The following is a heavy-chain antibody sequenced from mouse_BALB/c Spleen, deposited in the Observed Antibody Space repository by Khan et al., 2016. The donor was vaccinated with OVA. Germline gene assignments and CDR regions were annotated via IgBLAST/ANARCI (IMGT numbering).Heavy chain of an antibody. CDR1: GFNIKDYY. Sequence: VQLQQSGTEFVRPGALVKLSCKATGFNIKDYYMHWVKQRPEQGLEWIGWIVPENGNTIYDPKFQGKASITADTSSNTAYLQLSSLASEDTAVYYCARLGDGKYWFAYWGQGTLVAVSA. D-gene: IGHD2-1*01. J-gene: IGHJ3*01. V-gene: IGHV14-1*02. CDR3: ARLGDGKYWFAY. CDR2: IVPENGNT.